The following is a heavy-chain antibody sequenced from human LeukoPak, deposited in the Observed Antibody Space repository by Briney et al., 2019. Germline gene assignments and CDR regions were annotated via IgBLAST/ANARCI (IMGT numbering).Heavy chain of an antibody. V-gene: IGHV3-30*02. J-gene: IGHJ6*03. CDR1: GFTFSSYG. CDR3: AKVGRVVVAATLNHYYYMDV. D-gene: IGHD2-15*01. CDR2: IRYDGSNK. Sequence: PGGSLRLSCAASGFTFSSYGMHWVRQAPGKGLEWVAFIRYDGSNKYYADSVKGRFTISRDNSKNTLYLQMNSLRAEDTAVYYCAKVGRVVVAATLNHYYYMDVWGKGTTVTISS.